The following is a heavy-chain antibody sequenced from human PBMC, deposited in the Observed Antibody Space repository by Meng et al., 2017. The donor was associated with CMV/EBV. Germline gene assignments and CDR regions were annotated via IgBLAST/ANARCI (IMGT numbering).Heavy chain of an antibody. CDR1: GYTFTSYG. CDR2: ISAYNGNT. Sequence: ASVKVSCKASGYTFTSYGISWVRQAPGQGLEWMGWISAYNGNTNYAQKLQGRVTMTTDISTSTAYMELRSLRSDDTAVYYCARGGFLEWLTHYYYYGMDVWGQGTTVTVSS. J-gene: IGHJ6*02. D-gene: IGHD3-3*01. CDR3: ARGGFLEWLTHYYYYGMDV. V-gene: IGHV1-18*01.